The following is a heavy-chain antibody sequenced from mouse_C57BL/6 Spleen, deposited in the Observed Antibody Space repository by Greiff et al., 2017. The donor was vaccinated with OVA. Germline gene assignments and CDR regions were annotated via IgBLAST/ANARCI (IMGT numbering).Heavy chain of an antibody. CDR3: ARSVPDCYLFAY. Sequence: QVQLQQPGAELVKPGASVKLSCKASGYTFTSYWMHWVKQRPGQGLEWIGMIHPNSGSTNYNEKFKSKATLTLDKSSSTAYMQLSSLTSEDSAVYYCARSVPDCYLFAYWGQGTLVTVSA. D-gene: IGHD2-3*01. J-gene: IGHJ3*01. V-gene: IGHV1-64*01. CDR2: IHPNSGST. CDR1: GYTFTSYW.